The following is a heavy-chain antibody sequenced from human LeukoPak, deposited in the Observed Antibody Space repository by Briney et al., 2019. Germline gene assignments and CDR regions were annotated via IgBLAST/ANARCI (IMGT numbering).Heavy chain of an antibody. D-gene: IGHD3-22*01. CDR3: ARQFEDSSGYYSSYDY. V-gene: IGHV4-59*08. CDR1: GGSISSYY. CDR2: IYYSGTT. Sequence: PSETLSLTCTVSGGSISSYYWSWIRQSPGKGLEWIGYIYYSGTTNYNPSLKSRVTTSVDTSKNQFSLKLSSVTAADTAVYFCARQFEDSSGYYSSYDYWGQGTLVTVSS. J-gene: IGHJ4*02.